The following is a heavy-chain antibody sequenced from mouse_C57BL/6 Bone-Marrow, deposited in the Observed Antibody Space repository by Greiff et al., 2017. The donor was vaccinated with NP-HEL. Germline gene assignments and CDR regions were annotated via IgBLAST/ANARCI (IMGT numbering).Heavy chain of an antibody. CDR1: GYTFTSYW. J-gene: IGHJ3*01. V-gene: IGHV1-59*01. CDR3: ARYGWFAY. D-gene: IGHD1-1*01. CDR2: IDPSDSYT. Sequence: VQLQQPGAELVRPGTSVKLSCKASGYTFTSYWMHWVKHRPGQGLEWIGVIDPSDSYTNYNQKFKGKATLTVDTSSSTAYMQLSSLTSEDSAVYYCARYGWFAYWGQGTLVTVSA.